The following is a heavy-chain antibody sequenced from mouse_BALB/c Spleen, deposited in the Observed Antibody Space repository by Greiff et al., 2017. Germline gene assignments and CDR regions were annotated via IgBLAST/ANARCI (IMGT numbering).Heavy chain of an antibody. J-gene: IGHJ4*01. V-gene: IGHV1-77*01. D-gene: IGHD1-1*01. CDR3: AIYYGSSTYAMDY. CDR2: IYPGSGST. Sequence: VNVVESGPELVKPGASVKMSCKASGYTFTDYVISWVKQRTGQGLEWIGEIYPGSGSTYYNEKFKGKATLTADKSSNTAYMQLSSLTSEDSAVYFCAIYYGSSTYAMDYWGQGTSVTVSS. CDR1: GYTFTDYV.